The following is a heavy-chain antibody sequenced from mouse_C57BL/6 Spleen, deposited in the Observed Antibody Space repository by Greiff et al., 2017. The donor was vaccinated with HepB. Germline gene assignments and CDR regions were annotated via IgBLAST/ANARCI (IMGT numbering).Heavy chain of an antibody. CDR2: IDPENGDT. V-gene: IGHV14-4*01. J-gene: IGHJ4*01. CDR3: TTSGYGYVYYAMDY. Sequence: VQLQQSGAELVRPGASVKLSCTASGFNIKDDYMHWVKQRPEQGLEWIGWIDPENGDTEYASKFQGKATITAATSSNTAYLQLSSLTSEDTAVYYCTTSGYGYVYYAMDYWGQGTSVTVSS. D-gene: IGHD2-2*01. CDR1: GFNIKDDY.